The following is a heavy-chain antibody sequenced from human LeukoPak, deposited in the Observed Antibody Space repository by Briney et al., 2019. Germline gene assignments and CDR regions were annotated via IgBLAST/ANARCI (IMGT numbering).Heavy chain of an antibody. CDR2: ISGTGGRT. CDR3: AKGQRWESPHYLDS. D-gene: IGHD1-26*01. J-gene: IGHJ4*02. Sequence: PGGSLRLSCAASGFTFSSYAMSWVRQAPGKGLEWVSAISGTGGRTYYADSVKGRFTISRDNSKNTLYVQMNSLRDEDTAVYYCAKGQRWESPHYLDSWGQGTLVTVSS. V-gene: IGHV3-23*01. CDR1: GFTFSSYA.